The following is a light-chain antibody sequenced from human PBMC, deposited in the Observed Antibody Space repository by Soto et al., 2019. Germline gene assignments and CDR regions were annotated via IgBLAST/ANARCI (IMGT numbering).Light chain of an antibody. V-gene: IGLV2-23*01. Sequence: QSVLAQPASVSGSPGQSITISCTGTSSIVRSFSLVSWYQQHPGKAPKVMISEGHRRPPGVPDRFSGSTSVNSASRTISELQADDEADYYCCLYIGATTYVFGTGTKGTAL. J-gene: IGLJ1*01. CDR3: CLYIGATTYV. CDR1: SSIVRSFSL. CDR2: EGH.